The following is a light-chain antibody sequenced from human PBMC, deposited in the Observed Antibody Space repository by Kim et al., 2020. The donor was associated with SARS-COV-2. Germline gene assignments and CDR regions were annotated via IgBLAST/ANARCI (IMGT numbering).Light chain of an antibody. V-gene: IGLV3-1*01. J-gene: IGLJ3*02. CDR3: QAWDSSLPV. CDR1: KLGDKY. CDR2: QDS. Sequence: SYELTQPPSVSVSPGQTASITCSGDKLGDKYACWYQQKPGQSPVLVIYQDSKRPSGIPERFSGSNSGNTATLTISGTQAMGEADYYCQAWDSSLPVFGGGTKLTVL.